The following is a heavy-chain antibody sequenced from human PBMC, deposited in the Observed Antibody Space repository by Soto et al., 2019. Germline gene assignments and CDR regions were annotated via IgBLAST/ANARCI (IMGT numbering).Heavy chain of an antibody. V-gene: IGHV3-30-3*01. CDR1: GFTFSSYA. D-gene: IGHD3-10*01. Sequence: QVQLVESGGGVVQPGRSRRLSCAASGFTFSSYAMHWVRQAPGKGLEWVAVISYDGSNKYYADSVKGRFTISRDNSKNTLYLQMNSLRAEDTAVYYCARGLTESYYYGSGAGYWGQGTLVTVSS. CDR3: ARGLTESYYYGSGAGY. CDR2: ISYDGSNK. J-gene: IGHJ4*02.